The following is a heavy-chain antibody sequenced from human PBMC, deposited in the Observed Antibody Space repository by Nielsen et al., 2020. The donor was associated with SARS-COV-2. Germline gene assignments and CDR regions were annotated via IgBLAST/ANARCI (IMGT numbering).Heavy chain of an antibody. J-gene: IGHJ4*01. CDR3: ARGDGLGSFFDY. Sequence: SETLSLTCSVSGFSVSIYYYWGWFRQPPGQGLEWIGSIYHSGSTDYSPSLESRVTISVDTSKNRISLKLKSVTAADTAEYYCARGDGLGSFFDYWGQGTLVTVSS. CDR2: IYHSGST. D-gene: IGHD3-16*01. V-gene: IGHV4-38-2*02. CDR1: GFSVSIYYY.